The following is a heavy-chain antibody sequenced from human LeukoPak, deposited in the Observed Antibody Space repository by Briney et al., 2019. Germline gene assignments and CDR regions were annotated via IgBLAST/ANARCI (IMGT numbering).Heavy chain of an antibody. V-gene: IGHV3-21*04. D-gene: IGHD1-26*01. J-gene: IGHJ4*02. Sequence: PGGSLRLSCAASGFTFSSYSMNWVRQAPGKGLEWVSSISSSSSYIYYADSVKGRFTISRDNAKNSLYLQMNSLRAEDTALYYCARDQGAYSGSYRDYWGQGTLVTVSS. CDR2: ISSSSSYI. CDR3: ARDQGAYSGSYRDY. CDR1: GFTFSSYS.